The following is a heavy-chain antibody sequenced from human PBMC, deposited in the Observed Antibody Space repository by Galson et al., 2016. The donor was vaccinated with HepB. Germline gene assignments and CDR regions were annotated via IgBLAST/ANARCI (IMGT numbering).Heavy chain of an antibody. CDR1: GFTFRDSA. Sequence: SLRLSCATSGFTFRDSALNWFRQAPGKGLEWVGFIRSNAYGGTTEYRASVKGRFTISRDDSESIAYLQMHSLKTEDTAVYYCTRGGAGSGSYPPHWTYWGQGTLSPSPQ. CDR2: IRSNAYGGTT. V-gene: IGHV3-49*03. J-gene: IGHJ4*02. CDR3: TRGGAGSGSYPPHWTY. D-gene: IGHD1-26*01.